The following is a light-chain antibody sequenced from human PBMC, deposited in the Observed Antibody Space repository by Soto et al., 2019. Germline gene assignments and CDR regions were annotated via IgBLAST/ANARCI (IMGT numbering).Light chain of an antibody. CDR1: QSVSSW. CDR2: DAS. J-gene: IGKJ1*01. Sequence: DVQMTQSPSTLSASIGDRVTITCRASQSVSSWLAWYQQKPGKAPNLLIYDASRLESGVPSRFSGSGSGTEFTLTISSLQPDDFATYYCQQYNSPSWDFGQGTKVEIK. V-gene: IGKV1-5*01. CDR3: QQYNSPSWD.